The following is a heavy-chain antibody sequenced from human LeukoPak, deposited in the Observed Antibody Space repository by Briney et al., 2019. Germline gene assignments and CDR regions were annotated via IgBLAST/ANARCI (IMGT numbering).Heavy chain of an antibody. CDR3: ARLYCSGSSCFLDY. V-gene: IGHV4-39*01. Sequence: SETLSLTCTVSGGSISSSSHYWGWIRQPPGKALEWIGSIYYSGAPYYNPSLKSRVTISVDTTKSQLSLRLSSVSAADTAVYYSARLYCSGSSCFLDYWGQGTLVTVSS. J-gene: IGHJ4*02. D-gene: IGHD2-15*01. CDR1: GGSISSSSHY. CDR2: IYYSGAP.